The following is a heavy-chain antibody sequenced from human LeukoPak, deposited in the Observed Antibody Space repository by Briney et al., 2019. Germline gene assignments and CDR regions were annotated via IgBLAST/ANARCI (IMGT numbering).Heavy chain of an antibody. CDR3: ARDSAWAYAFDI. CDR2: IRYDGSNK. J-gene: IGHJ3*02. CDR1: GFTFSSYG. Sequence: LPGGSLRLSCAASGFTFSSYGMHWVRQAPGKGLEWVAFIRYDGSNKYYADSVKGRFTISRDNSKNTLYLQMNSLRAEDTAVYYCARDSAWAYAFDIWGQGTMVTVSS. D-gene: IGHD1-26*01. V-gene: IGHV3-30*02.